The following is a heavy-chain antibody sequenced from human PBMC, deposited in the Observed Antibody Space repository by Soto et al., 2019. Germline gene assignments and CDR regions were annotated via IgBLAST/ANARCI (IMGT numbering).Heavy chain of an antibody. CDR3: ARLRSDAFDI. D-gene: IGHD4-17*01. CDR2: ISSSSSHK. V-gene: IGHV3-21*01. J-gene: IGHJ3*02. CDR1: GFTFSYYT. Sequence: EVHLVESGGRLVKPGESLRLSCVASGFTFSYYTMTWVRQAPGKGLEWVSAISSSSSHKYSADSVRGRFTFYRDNANNSLYLQMNNLRVEDTAIYYCARLRSDAFDIWGQGTLVTVSA.